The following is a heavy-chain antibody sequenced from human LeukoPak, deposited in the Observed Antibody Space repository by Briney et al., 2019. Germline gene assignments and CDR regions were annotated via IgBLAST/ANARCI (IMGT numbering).Heavy chain of an antibody. J-gene: IGHJ4*02. V-gene: IGHV3-21*04. Sequence: GGSLGLSCAASGFTFSSYSMNWVRQAPGKGLEWVSSISSSSSYIYYADSVKGRFTISRDNAKNSLYLQMNSLRAEDTAVYYCARYHDYGDYVDYWGQGTLVTVSS. D-gene: IGHD4-17*01. CDR1: GFTFSSYS. CDR2: ISSSSSYI. CDR3: ARYHDYGDYVDY.